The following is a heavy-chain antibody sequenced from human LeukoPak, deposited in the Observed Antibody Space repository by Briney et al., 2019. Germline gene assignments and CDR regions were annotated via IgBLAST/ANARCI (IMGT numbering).Heavy chain of an antibody. J-gene: IGHJ4*02. V-gene: IGHV1-69*04. CDR2: IIPIFGIA. Sequence: SVKVSCKASGGTFSSYAISWVRQAPGQGLEWLGRIIPIFGIANYAQKFQGRVTITADKSTSTAYMELSSLRSEDTAVYYCARTDTHTPDFDYWGQGTLVTVSS. CDR1: GGTFSSYA. D-gene: IGHD5-18*01. CDR3: ARTDTHTPDFDY.